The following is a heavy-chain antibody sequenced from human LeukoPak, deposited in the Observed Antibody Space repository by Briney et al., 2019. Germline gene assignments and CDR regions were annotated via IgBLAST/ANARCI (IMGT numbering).Heavy chain of an antibody. CDR1: GYTFTAYN. D-gene: IGHD4/OR15-4a*01. Sequence: ASVKVSCKTSGYTFTAYNIHWVRQAPGHGLEWMGRINCNNGDTKYSQKFQGRVTMTRDTSISTVYMEMRSLRSDDTAVYYCARQYSVYGGTANYFDYWGQGTLVTVSS. CDR2: INCNNGDT. CDR3: ARQYSVYGGTANYFDY. J-gene: IGHJ4*02. V-gene: IGHV1-2*06.